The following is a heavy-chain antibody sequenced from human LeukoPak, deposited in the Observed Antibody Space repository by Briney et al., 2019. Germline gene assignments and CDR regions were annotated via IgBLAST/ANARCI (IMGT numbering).Heavy chain of an antibody. J-gene: IGHJ4*02. CDR1: GFTFSSYA. Sequence: PGGSLRLSCAASGFTFSSYAISWVRQAPGQGLEWMGGIIPIFGTANYAQKFQGRVTITADESTSTAYMELSSLRSEDTAVYYCARASRDYGDYPFDYWGQGTLVTVSS. V-gene: IGHV1-69*01. CDR3: ARASRDYGDYPFDY. D-gene: IGHD4-17*01. CDR2: IIPIFGTA.